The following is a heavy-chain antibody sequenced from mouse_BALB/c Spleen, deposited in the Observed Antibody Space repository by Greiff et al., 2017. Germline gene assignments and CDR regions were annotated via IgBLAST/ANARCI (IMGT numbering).Heavy chain of an antibody. Sequence: QVQLKESGAELARPGASVKMSCKASGYTFTSYTMHWVKQRPGQGLEWIGYINPSSGYTNYNQKFKDKATLTADKSSSTAYMQLSSLTSEDSAVYYCARGGYGNSYYFDYWGQGTTLTVSS. CDR1: GYTFTSYT. CDR3: ARGGYGNSYYFDY. CDR2: INPSSGYT. J-gene: IGHJ2*01. D-gene: IGHD2-10*02. V-gene: IGHV1-4*01.